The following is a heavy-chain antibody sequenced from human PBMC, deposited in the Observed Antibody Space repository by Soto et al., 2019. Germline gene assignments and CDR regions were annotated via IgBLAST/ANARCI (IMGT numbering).Heavy chain of an antibody. CDR2: IYYSGST. D-gene: IGHD4-17*01. CDR3: ARGVTIYYFDY. Sequence: SETLSLTCTVSGGSISSYYWSWIRQPPGKGLEWIGYIYYSGSTNYNPSLKSRVTISVDTSKNQFSLKLSSVTAADTAVYYCARGVTIYYFDYWGQGTLVTVSS. J-gene: IGHJ4*02. V-gene: IGHV4-59*08. CDR1: GGSISSYY.